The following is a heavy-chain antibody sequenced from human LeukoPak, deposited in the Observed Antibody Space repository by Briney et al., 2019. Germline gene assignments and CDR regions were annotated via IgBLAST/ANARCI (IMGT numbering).Heavy chain of an antibody. CDR1: GYTFTGYY. CDR3: ARDLAGVDTAMVRAFDP. CDR2: INPNSGGT. V-gene: IGHV1-2*02. Sequence: GASVKVSCKASGYTFTGYYMHWVRQAPGQGLEWMGWINPNSGGTNYAQKFQGRVTMTRDTSISTAYMELSRLRSDDTAVYYCARDLAGVDTAMVRAFDPWGQGTLVTVSS. J-gene: IGHJ5*02. D-gene: IGHD5-18*01.